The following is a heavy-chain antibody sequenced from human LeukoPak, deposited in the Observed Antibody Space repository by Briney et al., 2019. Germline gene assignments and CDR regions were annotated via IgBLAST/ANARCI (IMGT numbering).Heavy chain of an antibody. CDR2: INPSGGST. V-gene: IGHV1-46*01. D-gene: IGHD3-10*01. J-gene: IGHJ6*02. CDR3: AREGYYYGSGRFASNGMDV. CDR1: GYTFTSYY. Sequence: ASVKVSCKASGYTFTSYYMHWVRQAPGQGLEWMGIINPSGGSTSYAQKFQGRVTMTRDTSTSTVYMELRSLRSDDTAVYYCAREGYYYGSGRFASNGMDVWGQGTTVTVSS.